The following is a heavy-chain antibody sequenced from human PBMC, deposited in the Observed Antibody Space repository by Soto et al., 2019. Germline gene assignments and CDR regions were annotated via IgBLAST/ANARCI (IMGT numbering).Heavy chain of an antibody. J-gene: IGHJ5*02. CDR1: GFTFSGYG. Sequence: GGSLRLSCVASGFTFSGYGMHWVRQSPGKGLEWVAVIWNDGSKQVYDDSVKGRFTISRDNSKNTLYLEMDSLRDEDTSVYYCARDDDYEANAIDLWGQGTLVTVSS. D-gene: IGHD4-17*01. CDR3: ARDDDYEANAIDL. CDR2: IWNDGSKQ. V-gene: IGHV3-33*01.